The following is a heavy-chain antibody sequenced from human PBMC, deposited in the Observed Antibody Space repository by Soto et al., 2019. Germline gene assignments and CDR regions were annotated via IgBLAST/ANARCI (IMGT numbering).Heavy chain of an antibody. Sequence: SVKVSCKASRGTFISYAISCVRQAPGQGLEWMGGIIPIFGTANYAQNFQGRVTITADESTSTAYMELSSLRSEDTAVYYCARFEYYYDSSGYRRYYGMDVWGQGTTVTVSS. D-gene: IGHD3-22*01. CDR2: IIPIFGTA. CDR1: RGTFISYA. V-gene: IGHV1-69*13. J-gene: IGHJ6*02. CDR3: ARFEYYYDSSGYRRYYGMDV.